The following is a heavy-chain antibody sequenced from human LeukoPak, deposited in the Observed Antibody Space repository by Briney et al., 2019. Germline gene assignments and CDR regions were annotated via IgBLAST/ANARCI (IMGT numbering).Heavy chain of an antibody. D-gene: IGHD5-24*01. CDR3: AREEDGYSLDPSLDYFDY. Sequence: PGGSLRLSCAASGFTFSSYSMNWVRQAPGKGLEWVSYISSSSSTIYYADSVKGRFTISRDNAKNSLYLQMNSLRAEDTAVYYCAREEDGYSLDPSLDYFDYWGQGTLVTVSS. J-gene: IGHJ4*02. CDR2: ISSSSSTI. CDR1: GFTFSSYS. V-gene: IGHV3-48*04.